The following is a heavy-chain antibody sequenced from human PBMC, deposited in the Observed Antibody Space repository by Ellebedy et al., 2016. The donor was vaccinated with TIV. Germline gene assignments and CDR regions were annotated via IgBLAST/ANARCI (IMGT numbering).Heavy chain of an antibody. D-gene: IGHD6-6*01. V-gene: IGHV1-2*02. Sequence: ASVKVSCKASGYTFTSYYMYWVRQAPGQGLEWMGWINPNSGGTNYAQKFQGRVTMTRDTSISTAYMELSRLRSDDTAVYYCARDYSSSTDFDYWGQGTLVTVSS. CDR1: GYTFTSYY. CDR3: ARDYSSSTDFDY. CDR2: INPNSGGT. J-gene: IGHJ4*02.